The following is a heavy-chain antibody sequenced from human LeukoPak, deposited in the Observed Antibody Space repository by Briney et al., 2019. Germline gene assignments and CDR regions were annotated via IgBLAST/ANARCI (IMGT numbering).Heavy chain of an antibody. J-gene: IGHJ1*01. V-gene: IGHV3-30-3*01. Sequence: GGSLRLSCAASGFTFSSYAVHWVRQAPGKGLEWVAVISYDGSNKYYADSVKGRFTISRDNSKNTLYLQMNSLRAEDTAVYYCARDGSFGRGSGIAAAGEYFQHWGQGTLVTVSS. CDR1: GFTFSSYA. D-gene: IGHD6-13*01. CDR2: ISYDGSNK. CDR3: ARDGSFGRGSGIAAAGEYFQH.